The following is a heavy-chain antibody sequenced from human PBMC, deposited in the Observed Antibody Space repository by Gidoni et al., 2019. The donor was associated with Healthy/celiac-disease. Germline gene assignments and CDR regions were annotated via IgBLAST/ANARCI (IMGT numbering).Heavy chain of an antibody. CDR1: GFTFSSYA. Sequence: EVQLLESGGGLVQPGGSLRLSCSASGFTFSSYARSWVRQAPGKGLEWVSAISGSGGSTYYADPVKGRFTISRDNSKNTLYLQMNSLRAEDTAVYYCAKDRRGGIAVAGNSPVDYWGQGTLVTVSS. D-gene: IGHD6-19*01. V-gene: IGHV3-23*01. CDR3: AKDRRGGIAVAGNSPVDY. CDR2: ISGSGGST. J-gene: IGHJ4*02.